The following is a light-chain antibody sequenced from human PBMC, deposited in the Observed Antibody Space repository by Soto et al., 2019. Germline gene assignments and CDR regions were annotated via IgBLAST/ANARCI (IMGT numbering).Light chain of an antibody. CDR1: QSISSP. V-gene: IGKV1-39*01. CDR2: AAF. Sequence: DIQMTQSPSSLSASVGDRVTITCRASQSISSPLSWYQQKPGKAPNLLIYAAFSLHSGVTSRFSGSGSGTDFTLSISSLQPGDFASYYCQQSYNTPYTFGQGTKLEI. J-gene: IGKJ2*01. CDR3: QQSYNTPYT.